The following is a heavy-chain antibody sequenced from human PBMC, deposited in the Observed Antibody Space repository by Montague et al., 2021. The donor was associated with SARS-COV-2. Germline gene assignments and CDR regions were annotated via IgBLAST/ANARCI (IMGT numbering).Heavy chain of an antibody. V-gene: IGHV4-31*03. CDR3: ARARITMIVVVNAFDI. J-gene: IGHJ3*02. CDR2: IYYSGST. Sequence: TLSLTCTVSGGSISSGGYYWSWIRQHPGKGLEWIGYIYYSGSTYYNPSLKSRVTLSVDTSKNQCSLKLSSVTAADTAVYYCARARITMIVVVNAFDIWGQGTLVTVSS. CDR1: GGSISSGGYY. D-gene: IGHD3-22*01.